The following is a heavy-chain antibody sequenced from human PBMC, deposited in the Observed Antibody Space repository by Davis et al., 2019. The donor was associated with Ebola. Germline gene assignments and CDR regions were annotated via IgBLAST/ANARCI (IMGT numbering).Heavy chain of an antibody. D-gene: IGHD3-10*01. V-gene: IGHV4-34*01. CDR2: INHSGST. Sequence: MPSETLSLTCAVYGGSFSGYNWSWIRQPPGKGLEWIGEINHSGSTNYNPSLKSRVTIAVDTSKNQFSLKLSSVTAADTAVYYCARHNPALWDYWGQGTLVTVSS. J-gene: IGHJ4*02. CDR1: GGSFSGYN. CDR3: ARHNPALWDY.